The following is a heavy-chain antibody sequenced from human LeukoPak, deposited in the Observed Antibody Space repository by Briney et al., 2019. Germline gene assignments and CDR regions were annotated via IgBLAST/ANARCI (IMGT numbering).Heavy chain of an antibody. D-gene: IGHD2-2*01. CDR3: ARAIVVVPAATNYYYYGMDV. CDR1: GGSISSYY. V-gene: IGHV4-4*07. J-gene: IGHJ6*02. Sequence: SETLSLTCTVSGGSISSYYWSWIRQPAGKGLEWIGRIYTSGSTNYNPSLKSRVTISVDTSKNQFSLKLSSVTAADTAVYYCARAIVVVPAATNYYYYGMDVWGQGTTVTVSS. CDR2: IYTSGST.